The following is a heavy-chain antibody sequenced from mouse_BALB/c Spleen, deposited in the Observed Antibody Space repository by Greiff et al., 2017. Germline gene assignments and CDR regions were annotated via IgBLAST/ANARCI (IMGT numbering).Heavy chain of an antibody. V-gene: IGHV2-6-7*01. Sequence: QVQLKESGPGLVAPSQSLSITCTVSGFSLTGYGVNWVRQPPGKGLEWLGMIWGDGSTDYNSALNSRLSIRKDKSTRQVFLQMNSLQTDDTARYYCARDGGDYDSAWFAYWGQGTLVTVSA. CDR1: GFSLTGYG. D-gene: IGHD2-4*01. CDR3: ARDGGDYDSAWFAY. J-gene: IGHJ3*01. CDR2: IWGDGST.